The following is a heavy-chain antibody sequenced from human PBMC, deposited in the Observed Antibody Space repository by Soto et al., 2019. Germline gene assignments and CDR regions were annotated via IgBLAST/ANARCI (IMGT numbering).Heavy chain of an antibody. V-gene: IGHV3-7*01. D-gene: IGHD2-15*01. CDR1: GFTFSSYW. CDR3: ARDTSATGGFDM. J-gene: IGHJ3*02. CDR2: IKQDGSVT. Sequence: EVQLVESGGGLVQPGGSLRLSCAASGFTFSSYWMNWVRQAPGKGLEWVANIKQDGSVTHYVDCVKGRFTISRDNAKNSLFLQMNSLRAEDTAVYLCARDTSATGGFDMWGQGTMVTVSS.